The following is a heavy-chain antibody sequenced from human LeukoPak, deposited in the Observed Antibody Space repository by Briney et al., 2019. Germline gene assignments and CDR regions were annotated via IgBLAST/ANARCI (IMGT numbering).Heavy chain of an antibody. J-gene: IGHJ5*02. CDR2: INPSGGST. D-gene: IGHD4-17*01. CDR1: GYSFSSYY. CDR3: ARSYGDYAFDP. Sequence: ASAKVSCKASGYSFSSYYMHWVRQAPGQGLEWMGIINPSGGSTSYAQKFQGRVTMTRDTSTSTVYMDLSSLRSEDTAVYYCARSYGDYAFDPWGQGTLVTVSS. V-gene: IGHV1-46*01.